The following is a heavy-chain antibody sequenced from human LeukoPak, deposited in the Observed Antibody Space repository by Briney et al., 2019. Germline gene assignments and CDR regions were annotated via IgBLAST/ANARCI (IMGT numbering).Heavy chain of an antibody. V-gene: IGHV2-5*02. D-gene: IGHD3-16*01. CDR2: FCWDDDK. Sequence: SGPTLVKPTQTLTLTCTFSGFSLSTNGVGVGWIRQPPGKALEWLALFCWDDDKRYSPSLKSRLTITKDTSKSQVVLTMTNIDPLDTATYYCAHSFRSSFRGGTDYRYYYMDVWGKGTTVTVSS. J-gene: IGHJ6*03. CDR3: AHSFRSSFRGGTDYRYYYMDV. CDR1: GFSLSTNGVG.